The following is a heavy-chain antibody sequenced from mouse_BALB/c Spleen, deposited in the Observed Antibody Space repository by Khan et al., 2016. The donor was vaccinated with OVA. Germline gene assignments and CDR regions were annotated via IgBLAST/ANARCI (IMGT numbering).Heavy chain of an antibody. Sequence: EVQLQESGPSLVKPSQTLSLTCSVTGDSITSGYWNWIRKFPGNKLEYMGYIIYTGYTYYNPSLKSRISITRHTSKNQYYLQLSAVTDEDTATYYCARSTYRYAFVYWGQGTLVTVSA. V-gene: IGHV3-8*02. CDR1: GDSITSGY. J-gene: IGHJ3*01. CDR2: IIYTGYT. D-gene: IGHD2-12*01. CDR3: ARSTYRYAFVY.